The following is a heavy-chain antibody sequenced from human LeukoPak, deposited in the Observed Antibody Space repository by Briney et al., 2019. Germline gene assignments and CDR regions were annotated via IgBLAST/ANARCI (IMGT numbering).Heavy chain of an antibody. J-gene: IGHJ5*02. V-gene: IGHV3-21*01. CDR3: ARDWYSSRWCNWLDP. CDR2: ISSSSSSYI. D-gene: IGHD6-13*01. Sequence: GGSLRLSCAASGLTFSSYSMNWVRQAPGKGLEWVSSISSSSSSYIYYADSVKGRFTISRDSSKNTLYLQMNSLRTDGTALYYCARDWYSSRWCNWLDPWGQGTLVTVSS. CDR1: GLTFSSYS.